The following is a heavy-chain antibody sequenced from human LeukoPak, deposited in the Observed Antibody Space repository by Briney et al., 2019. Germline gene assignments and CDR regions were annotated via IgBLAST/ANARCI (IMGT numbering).Heavy chain of an antibody. Sequence: GGSLRLSCAASGFTFSSCGMHWVRQAPGKGLEWVAVISYDGSNKYYADSVKGRFTISRDNSKNTLYLQMNSLRAEDTAVYYCAELGITMIGGVWGKGTTVTISS. V-gene: IGHV3-30*18. J-gene: IGHJ6*04. CDR1: GFTFSSCG. CDR2: ISYDGSNK. CDR3: AELGITMIGGV. D-gene: IGHD3-10*02.